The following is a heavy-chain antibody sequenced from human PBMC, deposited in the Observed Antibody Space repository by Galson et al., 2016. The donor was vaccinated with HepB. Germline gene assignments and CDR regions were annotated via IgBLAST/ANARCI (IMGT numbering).Heavy chain of an antibody. J-gene: IGHJ4*02. CDR3: AKVPFPVVAEAMLGGLDS. D-gene: IGHD3-10*02. CDR1: GFTFSDYY. Sequence: SLRLSCAASGFTFSDYYMNWIRQAPGKGLEWISYISSSGNSMLYADSVRGRFTTSRDNSKNTLYLQMHSLRVDDTAVYYCAKVPFPVVAEAMLGGLDSWGQGSLVTVSS. CDR2: ISSSGNSM. V-gene: IGHV3-11*01.